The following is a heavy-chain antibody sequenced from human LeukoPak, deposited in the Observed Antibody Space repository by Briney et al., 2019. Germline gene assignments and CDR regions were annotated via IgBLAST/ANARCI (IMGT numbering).Heavy chain of an antibody. CDR1: EFTFSTY. J-gene: IGHJ4*02. Sequence: PGGSLRLSCAASEFTFSTYMNWVRPAPGKGLAWVSSISSSSSYIYYADSVKGRFTISRDNAKNSLYLQMNSLRAEDTAVYYCARGPSGYHNTGGQGTLVTVSS. CDR3: ARGPSGYHNT. CDR2: ISSSSSYI. V-gene: IGHV3-21*01. D-gene: IGHD5-12*01.